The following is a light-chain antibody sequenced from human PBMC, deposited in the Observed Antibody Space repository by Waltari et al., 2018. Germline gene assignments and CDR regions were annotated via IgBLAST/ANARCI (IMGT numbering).Light chain of an antibody. CDR3: CSYARSNTYV. CDR1: SNDVGGYNS. Sequence: GQSITISCTGTSNDVGGYNSIPWYQQHPGKAPKLIIYDVTKRPSGVSDRFSGSKSGNTASLTISGLQAEDEADYYCCSYARSNTYVFGTGTKVTVL. J-gene: IGLJ1*01. V-gene: IGLV2-14*03. CDR2: DVT.